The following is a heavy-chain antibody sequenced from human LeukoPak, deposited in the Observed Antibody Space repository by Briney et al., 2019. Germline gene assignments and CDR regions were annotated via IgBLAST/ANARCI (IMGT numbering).Heavy chain of an antibody. D-gene: IGHD3-22*01. Sequence: GGSLRLSCAASGFTFSSYAMSWVRQAPGKGLEWVSAISGSGGSTYCADSVKGRFTVSRDNSMHTLYLQMNSLRAEDTAVYYCATGTDSSGYYPYYSIDYWGQGTLVTVSS. CDR3: ATGTDSSGYYPYYSIDY. J-gene: IGHJ4*02. CDR1: GFTFSSYA. V-gene: IGHV3-23*01. CDR2: ISGSGGST.